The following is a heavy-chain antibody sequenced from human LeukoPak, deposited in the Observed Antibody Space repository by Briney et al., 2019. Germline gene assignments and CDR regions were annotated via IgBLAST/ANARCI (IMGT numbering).Heavy chain of an antibody. J-gene: IGHJ3*02. Sequence: SQTLSLTCTVSGGSISSGSYYWSWIRQPAGKGLEWIGRIYTSGSTNYNPSLKSRVTISVDTSKNQFSLKLSSVTAADTAVYYCARDRYYDSSGYHSKDAFDIWGQGTMVTVSS. CDR3: ARDRYYDSSGYHSKDAFDI. CDR2: IYTSGST. V-gene: IGHV4-61*02. D-gene: IGHD3-22*01. CDR1: GGSISSGSYY.